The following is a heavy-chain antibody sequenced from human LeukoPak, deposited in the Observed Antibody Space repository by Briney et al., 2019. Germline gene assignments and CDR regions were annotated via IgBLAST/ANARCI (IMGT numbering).Heavy chain of an antibody. CDR3: ARVRGSGNYYTGAFDY. D-gene: IGHD3-10*01. CDR1: GYTFTDYY. V-gene: IGHV1-2*02. J-gene: IGHJ4*02. Sequence: ASVKVSCKASGYTFTDYYMHWVRQAPGQGLEWMGWINPNSGGTNYAQKFQGRVTVTRDTSISTAYMELSRLRSDDTAVYYCARVRGSGNYYTGAFDYWGQGTLATVSS. CDR2: INPNSGGT.